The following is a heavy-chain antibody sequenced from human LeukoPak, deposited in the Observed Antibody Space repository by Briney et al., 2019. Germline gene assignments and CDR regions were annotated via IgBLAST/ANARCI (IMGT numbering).Heavy chain of an antibody. CDR2: ISNNGYTI. J-gene: IGHJ4*02. CDR1: GFTFSSFE. D-gene: IGHD6-19*01. Sequence: GGSLRLSCAASGFTFSSFEMNWVRQGPGKGLEWVSYISNNGYTIYYADSVKGRFTISRDNAKNSLYLKMNSLRAEDPAVYYCAREEGGDSSGWALDYWGQGTLVTVSS. CDR3: AREEGGDSSGWALDY. V-gene: IGHV3-48*03.